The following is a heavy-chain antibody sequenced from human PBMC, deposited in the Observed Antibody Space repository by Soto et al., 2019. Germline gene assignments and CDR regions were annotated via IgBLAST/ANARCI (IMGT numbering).Heavy chain of an antibody. Sequence: GASVKVSCKASGGTFSSYAISWVRQAPGQGLEWMGGIIPIFGTANYAQKFQGRVTITADESTSTAYMELSSLRSEDTAVYYCARKGDYYDSSGYFIYAFDIWGQGIMVTVSS. CDR1: GGTFSSYA. D-gene: IGHD3-22*01. J-gene: IGHJ3*02. CDR2: IIPIFGTA. CDR3: ARKGDYYDSSGYFIYAFDI. V-gene: IGHV1-69*13.